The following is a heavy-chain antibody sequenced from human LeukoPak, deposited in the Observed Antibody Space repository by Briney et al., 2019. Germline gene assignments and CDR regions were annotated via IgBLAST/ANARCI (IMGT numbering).Heavy chain of an antibody. CDR2: INLSGGST. D-gene: IGHD4-23*01. CDR1: GYTFNNYY. Sequence: ASVRVSCKASGYTFNNYYMHWVRQAPGQGLEWMGIINLSGGSTSYAQKFQGRVTVTRDTSTSTVYMDLNSLRSEDTAVYYCATDEGGGGKSVGWGQGTLVTVSS. J-gene: IGHJ4*02. CDR3: ATDEGGGGKSVG. V-gene: IGHV1-46*02.